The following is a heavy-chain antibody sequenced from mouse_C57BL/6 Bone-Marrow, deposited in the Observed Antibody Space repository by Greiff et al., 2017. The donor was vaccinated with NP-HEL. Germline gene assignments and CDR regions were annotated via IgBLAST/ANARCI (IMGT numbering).Heavy chain of an antibody. Sequence: QVHVKQPGAELVKPGASVKLSCKASGYTFTSYWMHWVKQRPGQGLEWIGMIHPNSGSTNYNEKFKSKATLTVDKSSSTAYMQLSSLTSEDSAVYYCAREGAQATFPYYAMDYWGQGTSVTVSS. CDR3: AREGAQATFPYYAMDY. V-gene: IGHV1-64*01. D-gene: IGHD3-2*02. J-gene: IGHJ4*01. CDR2: IHPNSGST. CDR1: GYTFTSYW.